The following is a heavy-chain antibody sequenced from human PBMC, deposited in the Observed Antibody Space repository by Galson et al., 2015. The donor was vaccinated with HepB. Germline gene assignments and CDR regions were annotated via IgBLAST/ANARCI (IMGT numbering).Heavy chain of an antibody. Sequence: CAISGDSVSTNSAAWNWIRQSPSRGLEWLGRTYYRSKWHNGYAVSVKSRIVINADTSKNQFSLQLNSVTPEDTAVYYCAREVSATGTVDIWGQGTMITVSS. CDR1: GDSVSTNSAA. CDR2: TYYRSKWHN. CDR3: AREVSATGTVDI. V-gene: IGHV6-1*01. D-gene: IGHD1-1*01. J-gene: IGHJ3*02.